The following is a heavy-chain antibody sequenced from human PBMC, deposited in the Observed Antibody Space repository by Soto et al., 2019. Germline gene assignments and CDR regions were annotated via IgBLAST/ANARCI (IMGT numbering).Heavy chain of an antibody. D-gene: IGHD3-10*01. CDR2: ISAYNGNT. CDR3: ARDVGFGELLYYYGMDV. Sequence: ASVKVSCKASGYTFTSYGISWVRQAPGQGLEWMGWISAYNGNTNYAQKLQGRVTMTTDTSTSTAYMEPRSLRSDDTAVYYCARDVGFGELLYYYGMDVWGQGTTVTVSS. V-gene: IGHV1-18*04. CDR1: GYTFTSYG. J-gene: IGHJ6*02.